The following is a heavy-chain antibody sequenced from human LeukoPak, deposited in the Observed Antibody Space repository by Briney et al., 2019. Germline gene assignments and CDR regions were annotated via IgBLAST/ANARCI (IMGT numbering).Heavy chain of an antibody. CDR3: VRDLDLGGYSSFEY. J-gene: IGHJ4*02. CDR1: GFTFSSYW. CDR2: IKQDGSEK. Sequence: GGSLRLSCAASGFTFSSYWMSWVRQASGKGLEWVANIKQDGSEKYYVDSVKGRFTISRDNAKNSLYLQMNSLRAEDTAMYYCVRDLDLGGYSSFEYWGQGTLVTVSS. D-gene: IGHD4-23*01. V-gene: IGHV3-7*05.